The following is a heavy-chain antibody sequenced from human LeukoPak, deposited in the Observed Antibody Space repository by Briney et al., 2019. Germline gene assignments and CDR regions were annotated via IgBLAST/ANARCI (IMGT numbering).Heavy chain of an antibody. D-gene: IGHD6-13*01. CDR1: GFTFSSYS. CDR2: ISSSSSYI. Sequence: GGSLRLSCAASGFTFSSYSMNWVRQAPGKGLEWVSSISSSSSYIYYADSVKGRFTISRDNAKNSLYLQMNSLRAEDTAVYYCARAIGSSWSGFDYWGQGTLVTVSS. V-gene: IGHV3-21*01. J-gene: IGHJ4*02. CDR3: ARAIGSSWSGFDY.